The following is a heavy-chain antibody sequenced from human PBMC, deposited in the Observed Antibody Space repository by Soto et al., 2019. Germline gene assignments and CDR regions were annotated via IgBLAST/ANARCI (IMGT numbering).Heavy chain of an antibody. CDR1: GYTFTSYA. V-gene: IGHV1-3*01. D-gene: IGHD2-2*01. CDR3: AREGLVVVPAAMTWYYYGMDV. CDR2: INAGNGNT. J-gene: IGHJ6*02. Sequence: ASVKVSCKASGYTFTSYAMHWVRQAPGQRLEWMGWINAGNGNTKYSQKFQGRVTITRDTSASTAYMELSSLRSEDTAVYYCAREGLVVVPAAMTWYYYGMDVWGLGTTVTVSS.